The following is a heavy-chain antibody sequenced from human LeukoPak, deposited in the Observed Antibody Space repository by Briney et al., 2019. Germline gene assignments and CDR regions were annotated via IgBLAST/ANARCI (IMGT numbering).Heavy chain of an antibody. J-gene: IGHJ4*02. Sequence: SETLSLTCAVYGGSFSGYYWSWIRQPPGKGLEWIGEINHSGSTNYNPSLKSRVTISVDTSKNQFSLKLSSVTAADTAVYYCARGYSSSWYYFDYWGQGTLVTVSS. CDR1: GGSFSGYY. V-gene: IGHV4-34*01. CDR3: ARGYSSSWYYFDY. CDR2: INHSGST. D-gene: IGHD6-13*01.